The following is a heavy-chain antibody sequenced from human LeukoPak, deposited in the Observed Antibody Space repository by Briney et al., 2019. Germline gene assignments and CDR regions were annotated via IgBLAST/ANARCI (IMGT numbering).Heavy chain of an antibody. CDR3: ARDMLCSGWCFAHYYYYGMDV. D-gene: IGHD6-19*01. CDR2: ISYDGSNK. Sequence: GRSLRLSCAASGFTFSSYAMHWVRQAPGKGLEWVAVISYDGSNKYYADSVKGRFIISRDNSKNTLYLQMNSLRAEDTAVYYCARDMLCSGWCFAHYYYYGMDVWGQGTTVTVSS. V-gene: IGHV3-30-3*01. CDR1: GFTFSSYA. J-gene: IGHJ6*02.